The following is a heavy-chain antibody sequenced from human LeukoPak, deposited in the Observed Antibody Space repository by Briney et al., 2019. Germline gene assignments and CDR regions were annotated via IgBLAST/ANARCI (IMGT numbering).Heavy chain of an antibody. V-gene: IGHV5-51*01. Sequence: GESLKISCKGSGYSFTSYWIGWVRQMPGKGLEWMGIIYPGDSDTRYRPSFQGQVTISADKSISTAYLQWSSLKASDTAMYYCARSMVRGVRWPNWFDPWGQGTLVTVSS. CDR2: IYPGDSDT. J-gene: IGHJ5*02. D-gene: IGHD3-10*01. CDR3: ARSMVRGVRWPNWFDP. CDR1: GYSFTSYW.